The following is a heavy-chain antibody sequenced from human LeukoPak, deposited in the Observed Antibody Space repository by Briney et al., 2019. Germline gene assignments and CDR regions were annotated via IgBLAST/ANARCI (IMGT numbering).Heavy chain of an antibody. CDR1: GDSISSYY. CDR2: MYASGSS. D-gene: IGHD3-10*01. Sequence: SETLSLTCIVSGDSISSYYWSWIRQPAGKGLEWLGLMYASGSSNYNPSLKSRVTMSLDTSKNQFSLKLSSVTAADTAVYYCARERGYYGSGRDMDVWGKGTTVTVSS. J-gene: IGHJ6*03. CDR3: ARERGYYGSGRDMDV. V-gene: IGHV4-4*07.